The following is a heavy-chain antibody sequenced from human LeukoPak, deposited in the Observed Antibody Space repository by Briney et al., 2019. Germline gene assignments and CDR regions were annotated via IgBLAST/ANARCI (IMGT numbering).Heavy chain of an antibody. Sequence: WGSLRLSCAASGFTFREYYMSWIRQAPGEGLEWVSYISCSSSTINYADSVKGRFTISRDNAKNSLYLQMNSLRAEDTAVYYCAGLCITMIGGVWGKGTTVTISS. V-gene: IGHV3-11*04. D-gene: IGHD3-10*02. CDR1: GFTFREYY. CDR3: AGLCITMIGGV. J-gene: IGHJ6*04. CDR2: ISCSSSTI.